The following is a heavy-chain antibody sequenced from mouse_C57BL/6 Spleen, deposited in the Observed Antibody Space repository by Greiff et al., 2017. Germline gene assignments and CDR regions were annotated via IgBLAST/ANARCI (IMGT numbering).Heavy chain of an antibody. J-gene: IGHJ2*01. CDR2: INPNYGTT. D-gene: IGHD2-1*01. CDR3: AIYYGNLYYFDY. V-gene: IGHV1-39*01. Sequence: VQLKESGPELVQPGASVKISCKASGYSFTDYNLNWVKQSNGKSLEWLGVINPNYGTTSYNQKFKGKATLTVDQSSSTAYMQLNSLAAEDSAVYYCAIYYGNLYYFDYWGQGTTLTVAS. CDR1: GYSFTDYN.